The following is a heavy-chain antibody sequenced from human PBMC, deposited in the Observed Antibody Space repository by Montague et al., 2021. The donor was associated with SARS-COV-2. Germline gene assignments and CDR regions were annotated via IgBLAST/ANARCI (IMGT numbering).Heavy chain of an antibody. D-gene: IGHD5-12*01. Sequence: CAISGDNVSSNSAAWNWIRQSPSRGLEWLGRTYYRSKWHNDYAVSVKSRITINPDTSKNQFSLQLKSVTPEDTAVYYCARGWVATIPHMDNWGQGSLVIVSS. J-gene: IGHJ4*02. CDR1: GDNVSSNSAA. CDR2: TYYRSKWHN. V-gene: IGHV6-1*01. CDR3: ARGWVATIPHMDN.